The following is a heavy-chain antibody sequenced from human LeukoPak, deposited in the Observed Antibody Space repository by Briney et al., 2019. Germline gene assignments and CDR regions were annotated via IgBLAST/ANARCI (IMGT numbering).Heavy chain of an antibody. CDR3: ARGSWQQLGYYFDY. CDR1: GGSISSSGYY. V-gene: IGHV4-39*01. J-gene: IGHJ4*02. D-gene: IGHD6-13*01. CDR2: ISYTGST. Sequence: PSETLSLTCTVSGGSISSSGYYWGWIRQPPGKGLEWIGSISYTGSTFYNPSLKSRVTTSVDTSKKQFSLKLSSVTAADTAVYYCARGSWQQLGYYFDYWGQGTLVTVSS.